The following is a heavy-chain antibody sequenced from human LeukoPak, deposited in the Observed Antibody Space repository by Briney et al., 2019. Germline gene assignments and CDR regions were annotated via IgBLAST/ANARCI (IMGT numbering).Heavy chain of an antibody. Sequence: GGSLRLSCAASGFTFSSYEMNWVRQAPGKGLEWVSYISGSGRTIYYADSVKGRFTISRDNAKNSLYLQMNSLRAEDTAVYYCARVGYCSSASCYDYWGQGTLVIVSS. CDR2: ISGSGRTI. V-gene: IGHV3-48*03. CDR3: ARVGYCSSASCYDY. CDR1: GFTFSSYE. D-gene: IGHD2-2*01. J-gene: IGHJ4*02.